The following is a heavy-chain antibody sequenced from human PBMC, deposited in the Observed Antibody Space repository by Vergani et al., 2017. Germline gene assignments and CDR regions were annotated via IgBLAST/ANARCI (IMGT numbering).Heavy chain of an antibody. CDR2: IYYSGST. D-gene: IGHD5-12*01. V-gene: IGHV4-39*01. CDR1: GGSISSSSYY. Sequence: QLQLQESGPGLVKPSETLSLTCTVAGGSISSSSYYWGWIRQPPGKGLEWIGSIYYSGSTYYNPSLKRRVTISVDTSKNQFSLKLSSVTAADTAVYYCARHRYSGYESVAVGGYFDYWGQGTLVTVSS. J-gene: IGHJ4*02. CDR3: ARHRYSGYESVAVGGYFDY.